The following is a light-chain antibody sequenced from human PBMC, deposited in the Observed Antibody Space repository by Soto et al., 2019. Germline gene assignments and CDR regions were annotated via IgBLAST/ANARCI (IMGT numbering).Light chain of an antibody. CDR2: GAS. V-gene: IGKV3-15*01. Sequence: ETVMTQSPATLSVSPGERATLSCRASQSISSDLAWYQQKPGQAPRLLIYGASTTATGIPGRFSGSGSGREFTLTISSLQSEDFAVYYCQHYNNWPRTFGQGTKLEIK. J-gene: IGKJ2*01. CDR1: QSISSD. CDR3: QHYNNWPRT.